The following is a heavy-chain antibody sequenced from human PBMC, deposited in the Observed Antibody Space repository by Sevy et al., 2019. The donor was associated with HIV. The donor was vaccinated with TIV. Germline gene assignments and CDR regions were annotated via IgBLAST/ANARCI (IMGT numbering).Heavy chain of an antibody. CDR2: ISAYRGDT. V-gene: IGHV1-18*01. D-gene: IGHD2-2*01. CDR1: GYTFKTYG. J-gene: IGHJ4*02. Sequence: ASVKVSCKTFGYTFKTYGISWVRQAPGQGLEWMGWISAYRGDTNFAQKFQGRVTMTTDTSTRTAYMELSSLRSDDTAVYFCARDKPQGVVIIPGSMWGGVDYWGQGTVVTVSS. CDR3: ARDKPQGVVIIPGSMWGGVDY.